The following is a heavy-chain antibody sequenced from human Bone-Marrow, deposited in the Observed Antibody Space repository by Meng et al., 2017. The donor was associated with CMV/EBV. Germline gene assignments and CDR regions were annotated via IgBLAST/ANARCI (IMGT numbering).Heavy chain of an antibody. V-gene: IGHV4-39*07. D-gene: IGHD2-2*02. Sequence: SETLSLTCSVSGGSISSSSHYWGWIRQPPGKGLEWIGSIYYSGSTYYNPSLKSRVTVSVDTSKNQFSLKLSSVTAADTAVYYCARGLRYCSSTSCYRPYYYYYYGMDVWGQGTTVTVSS. CDR2: IYYSGST. CDR1: GGSISSSSHY. CDR3: ARGLRYCSSTSCYRPYYYYYYGMDV. J-gene: IGHJ6*02.